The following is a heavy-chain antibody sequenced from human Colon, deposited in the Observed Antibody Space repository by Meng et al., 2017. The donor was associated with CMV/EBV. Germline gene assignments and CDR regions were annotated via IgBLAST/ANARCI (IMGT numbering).Heavy chain of an antibody. V-gene: IGHV4-59*01. Sequence: GSLRLSFTASGVSISSDDWSWIRQPPGKGLEWIGNIHNGGHTYYNSSLKSRLTISVDTSKNQFSLRLTSVTAADTAIYYCAREKKVGWELSLDYWGQGTLVTVSS. CDR1: GVSISSDD. J-gene: IGHJ4*02. D-gene: IGHD1-26*01. CDR3: AREKKVGWELSLDY. CDR2: IHNGGHT.